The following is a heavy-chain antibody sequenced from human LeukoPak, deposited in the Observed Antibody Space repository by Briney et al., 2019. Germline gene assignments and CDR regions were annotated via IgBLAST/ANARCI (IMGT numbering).Heavy chain of an antibody. Sequence: ASVKVSCKASGYTFTGYYMHWVRQAPGQGLEWMGIINPSGGSTSYAQKFQGRVTMTRDMSTSTVYMELSSLRSEDTAVYYCARVISSWDGFDYWGQGTLVTVSS. D-gene: IGHD6-13*01. CDR1: GYTFTGYY. J-gene: IGHJ4*02. CDR2: INPSGGST. V-gene: IGHV1-46*01. CDR3: ARVISSWDGFDY.